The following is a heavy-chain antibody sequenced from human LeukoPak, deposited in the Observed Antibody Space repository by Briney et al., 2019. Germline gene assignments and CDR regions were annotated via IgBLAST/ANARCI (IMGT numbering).Heavy chain of an antibody. J-gene: IGHJ4*02. Sequence: GGSLRLSCAASGFTFSNYYMSWIRQAPGKGLEWVSYISSSGSTIYYADSVKGRFTISRDNAKNSLYLQMNSLRAEDTAVYYCARGYYYDSSGAPEDYWGQGTLVTVSS. D-gene: IGHD3-22*01. CDR3: ARGYYYDSSGAPEDY. V-gene: IGHV3-11*01. CDR2: ISSSGSTI. CDR1: GFTFSNYY.